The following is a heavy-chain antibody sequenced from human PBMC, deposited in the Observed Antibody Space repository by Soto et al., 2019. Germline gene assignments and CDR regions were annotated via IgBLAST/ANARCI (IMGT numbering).Heavy chain of an antibody. V-gene: IGHV1-69*01. CDR2: IIPIFGTA. D-gene: IGHD3-3*01. J-gene: IGHJ5*02. CDR3: ARGSYRTIFGVVTVDGGFDP. CDR1: GGTFSSYA. Sequence: QVQLVQSGAEVKKPGSSVKVSCKASGGTFSSYAISWVRQAPGQGLEWMGGIIPIFGTANYAQKFQGRVTITADESTSTAYMELRSLRSEDTAVYYCARGSYRTIFGVVTVDGGFDPWGQGTLVTVSS.